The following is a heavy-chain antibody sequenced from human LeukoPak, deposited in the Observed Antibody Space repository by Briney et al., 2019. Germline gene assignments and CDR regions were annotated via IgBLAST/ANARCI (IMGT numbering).Heavy chain of an antibody. V-gene: IGHV3-30*02. J-gene: IGHJ4*02. CDR1: GFTFSTSW. CDR3: AKDDTGPQDN. Sequence: GGSLRLSCVASGFTFSTSWMHWVRQAPGKGLEWVALIRYDGIKKFYAGSVKGRFTISRDNSKNTLYLQMNSLRLEDTALYYCAKDDTGPQDNWGQGTLVTVSS. CDR2: IRYDGIKK. D-gene: IGHD1-14*01.